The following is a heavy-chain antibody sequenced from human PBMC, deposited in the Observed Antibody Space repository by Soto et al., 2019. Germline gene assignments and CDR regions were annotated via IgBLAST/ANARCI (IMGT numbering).Heavy chain of an antibody. Sequence: PGWSLRLSCAASGFTFSDYYMSWIRQAPGKGLEWVSYISSSSSYTNYADSVKGRFTISRDNAKNSLYLQMNSLRAEDTAVYYCAREPDFGSGTNWFHPWGQGTLVTVSS. J-gene: IGHJ5*02. D-gene: IGHD3-3*01. CDR3: AREPDFGSGTNWFHP. V-gene: IGHV3-11*06. CDR1: GFTFSDYY. CDR2: ISSSSSYT.